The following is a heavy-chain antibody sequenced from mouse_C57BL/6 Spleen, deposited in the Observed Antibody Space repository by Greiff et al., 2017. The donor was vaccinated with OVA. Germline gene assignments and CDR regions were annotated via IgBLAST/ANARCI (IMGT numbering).Heavy chain of an antibody. J-gene: IGHJ3*01. CDR2: IRLKSDNYAT. Sequence: EVKVEESGGGLVQPGGSMKLSCVASGFTFSNYWMNWVRQSPEKGLEWVAQIRLKSDNYATHYAESVKGRFTISRDDSKSSVYLQMNNLRAEDTGSYYCTYSKAWFAYWGQGTLVTVSA. CDR1: GFTFSNYW. D-gene: IGHD2-5*01. CDR3: TYSKAWFAY. V-gene: IGHV6-3*01.